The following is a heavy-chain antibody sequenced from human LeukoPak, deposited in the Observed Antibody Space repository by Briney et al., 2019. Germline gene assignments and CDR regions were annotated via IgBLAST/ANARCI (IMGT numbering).Heavy chain of an antibody. D-gene: IGHD3/OR15-3a*01. CDR3: ARTTGRNVRDWPFFDF. V-gene: IGHV3-53*01. J-gene: IGHJ4*02. CDR2: IYSNGVT. CDR1: GFSVSDHY. Sequence: PGGSLRLSCAASGFSVSDHYMIWLRQTPGKGLEWVSLIYSNGVTDYANSVKGRFTISRDRSKNTLYLQMNSLRAEDTAVYYCARTTGRNVRDWPFFDFWGQGTLVTVSS.